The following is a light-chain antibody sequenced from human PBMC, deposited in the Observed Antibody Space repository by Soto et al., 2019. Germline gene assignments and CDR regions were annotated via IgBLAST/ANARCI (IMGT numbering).Light chain of an antibody. CDR2: GAS. J-gene: IGKJ3*01. Sequence: EIVLTQSPGTLSLSPGESGTLSCRANQSLGSAYLAWYQQKPGQAPRLLIHGASSRAAAIPDRFSGSGSGTDFTLTISNLEPEDFAVYYCQQYAASPFTFGPGTKVDAK. CDR1: QSLGSAY. V-gene: IGKV3-20*01. CDR3: QQYAASPFT.